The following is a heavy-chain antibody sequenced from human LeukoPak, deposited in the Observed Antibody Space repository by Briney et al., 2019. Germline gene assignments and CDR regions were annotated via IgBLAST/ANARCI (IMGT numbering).Heavy chain of an antibody. CDR2: INHSGTT. J-gene: IGHJ4*02. CDR3: ARGGYSSAWYVVH. CDR1: GDSISSGYY. V-gene: IGHV4-38-2*02. Sequence: PSETLSLTCTVSGDSISSGYYWGWIRQPPGKGLEWIGIINHSGTTYYSPSLKSRVTISVDASKNQFSLNLSSVTAADTAVYYCARGGYSSAWYVVHWGQGTLVTVSS. D-gene: IGHD6-19*01.